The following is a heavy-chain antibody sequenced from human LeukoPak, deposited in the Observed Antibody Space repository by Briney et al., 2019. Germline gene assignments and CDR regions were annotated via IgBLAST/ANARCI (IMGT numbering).Heavy chain of an antibody. CDR3: ASDCSSTSCYGSDS. CDR1: SGSVSSSDYY. V-gene: IGHV4-39*01. Sequence: SETLSLTCTVSSGSVSSSDYYWGWIRQPPGKGLEWIGSIYDSGSTYYNPSLKSRLTISVDTSKNQFSLKLSSVTAADTAVYYCASDCSSTSCYGSDSWGQGTLVTVSS. J-gene: IGHJ4*02. CDR2: IYDSGST. D-gene: IGHD2-2*01.